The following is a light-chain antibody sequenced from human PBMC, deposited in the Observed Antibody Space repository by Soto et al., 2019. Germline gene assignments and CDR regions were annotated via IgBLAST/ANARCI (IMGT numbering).Light chain of an antibody. J-gene: IGKJ5*01. CDR2: GAS. CDR3: QQYNNWPPIT. V-gene: IGKV3-15*01. CDR1: QSIGSN. Sequence: IVITQSPATLSVSPGASATLSCRASQSIGSNYLAWYQQKPGQAPRLLIYGASTRATGIPARFSGIVSGTEFTLPISSLQSEDFAAYYGQQYNNWPPITFGQGTRLEIK.